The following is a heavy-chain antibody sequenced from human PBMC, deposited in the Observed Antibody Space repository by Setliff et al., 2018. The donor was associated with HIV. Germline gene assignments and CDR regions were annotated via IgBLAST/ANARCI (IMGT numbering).Heavy chain of an antibody. J-gene: IGHJ3*02. CDR2: IIPIYGTA. CDR3: ARDGGYSGHQWFGDAFDI. D-gene: IGHD3-10*01. CDR1: GYTFTDYY. Sequence: SVKVSCKASGYTFTDYYMHWVRQAPGQGLEWMGGIIPIYGTANSAQKFQGRVTITADESTSTAYMELSTLRSEDTAVYFCARDGGYSGHQWFGDAFDIWGQGTMVTVSS. V-gene: IGHV1-69*13.